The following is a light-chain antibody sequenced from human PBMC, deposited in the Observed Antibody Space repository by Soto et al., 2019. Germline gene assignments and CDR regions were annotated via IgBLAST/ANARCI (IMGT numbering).Light chain of an antibody. Sequence: DIQLTQSPSLLSASVGDRVTITCRASHDISTYLAWYQQKPGKAPKLMIYEASTLQSGVPSRFSGSGSGTEITLPISGPLSEDDGTYHCRQLYTFPFTFGQGTRLDIK. CDR1: HDISTY. CDR2: EAS. J-gene: IGKJ5*01. V-gene: IGKV1-9*01. CDR3: RQLYTFPFT.